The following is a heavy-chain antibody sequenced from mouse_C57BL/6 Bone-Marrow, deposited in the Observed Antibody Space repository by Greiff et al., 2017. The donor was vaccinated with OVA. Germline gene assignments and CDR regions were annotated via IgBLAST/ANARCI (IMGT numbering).Heavy chain of an antibody. D-gene: IGHD1-1*01. CDR2: ISSGGSYT. CDR3: ARRDITTVFDY. Sequence: EVHLVESGGDLVKPGGSLKLSCAASGFTFSSYGMSWVRQTPDKRLEWVATISSGGSYTYYPDGVKGRFTISRDNAKNTLYLQMSSLKSEDTAMYYCARRDITTVFDYWGQGTTLTVSS. CDR1: GFTFSSYG. J-gene: IGHJ2*01. V-gene: IGHV5-6*01.